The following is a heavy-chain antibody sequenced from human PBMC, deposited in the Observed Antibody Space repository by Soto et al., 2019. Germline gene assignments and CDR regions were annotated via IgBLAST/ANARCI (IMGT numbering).Heavy chain of an antibody. Sequence: EVQLVESGGGLIHPGGSLRLSCAASGFNVNSDYMNWVRQTPGKGLEWVASIYSGETTYYADSVRGRLTISSDKSKNTLYFQLNSLRIEDTAVYYCTRDGRGLGRLSLFEYWGQGVLVIVSS. CDR1: GFNVNSDY. V-gene: IGHV3-53*01. CDR3: TRDGRGLGRLSLFEY. CDR2: IYSGETT. J-gene: IGHJ4*02. D-gene: IGHD2-21*02.